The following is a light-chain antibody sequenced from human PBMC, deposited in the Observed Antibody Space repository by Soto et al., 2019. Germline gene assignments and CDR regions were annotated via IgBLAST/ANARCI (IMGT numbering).Light chain of an antibody. Sequence: QSALTQPASVSGSPGQSITISCTGTSSDVGAYNYVSWYQQYPGKAPKLMIYDVSNRPSGVSTRFSGSKSGNTASLTISGLQAEDEADYYCSSYTSTSTPHVFGTGTKVTVL. V-gene: IGLV2-14*01. CDR1: SSDVGAYNY. CDR3: SSYTSTSTPHV. CDR2: DVS. J-gene: IGLJ1*01.